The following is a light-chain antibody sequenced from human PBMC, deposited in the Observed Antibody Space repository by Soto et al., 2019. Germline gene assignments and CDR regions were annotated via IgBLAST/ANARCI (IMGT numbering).Light chain of an antibody. J-gene: IGKJ2*01. Sequence: DVQMTQSPSSLSASVGDRVTITCRASRDISSSLAWYQQKPGKVPKLLIYAASTLHAGVQSRFSGSGSGTFFTLTISSLQPEDVATYYCQKYNSDPYTFGRGTRLEIK. CDR3: QKYNSDPYT. V-gene: IGKV1-27*01. CDR2: AAS. CDR1: RDISSS.